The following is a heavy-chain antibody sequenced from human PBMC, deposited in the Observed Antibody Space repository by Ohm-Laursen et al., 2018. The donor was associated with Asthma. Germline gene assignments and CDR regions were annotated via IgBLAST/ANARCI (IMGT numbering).Heavy chain of an antibody. CDR1: GFSLNTSRMR. CDR2: IDSDDDK. V-gene: IGHV2-70*04. CDR3: ARWYYGMDV. Sequence: TQTLTLTCTFSGFSLNTSRMRVSWIRQPPGQALEWLARIDSDDDKLYSTSLKTRLTISKDTSKNQVVLTMTNMDPVDTATYYCARWYYGMDVWGQGTTVTVSS. J-gene: IGHJ6*02.